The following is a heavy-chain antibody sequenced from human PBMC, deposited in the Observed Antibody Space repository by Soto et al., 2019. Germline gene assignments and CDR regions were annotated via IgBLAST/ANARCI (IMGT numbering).Heavy chain of an antibody. Sequence: QVQLVDSGGGLVKPGGSLRLSCAASGFIFSDFHMTWIRQAPGKGLELVAYISSRGDTIYYADSVRGLITISRDNDKDSLFLQMSSLRVEDTAVYYCVRDRRISGINRGLDYWGRGTLVTVSS. CDR3: VRDRRISGINRGLDY. CDR1: GFIFSDFH. D-gene: IGHD1-20*01. CDR2: ISSRGDTI. V-gene: IGHV3-11*01. J-gene: IGHJ4*02.